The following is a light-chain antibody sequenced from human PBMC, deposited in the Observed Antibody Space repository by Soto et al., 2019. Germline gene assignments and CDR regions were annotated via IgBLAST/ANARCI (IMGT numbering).Light chain of an antibody. CDR2: VAS. V-gene: IGKV1-39*01. CDR3: QQTYSGPLT. J-gene: IGKJ4*01. Sequence: DIQMTQSPSSLSASVGDRVTITCRASQSISVYLNWYQQKSGTAPKLLIYVASHLQSGVPSRFTAAGSGTDFTLSISSLQPEDSATYYCQQTYSGPLTFGGGTKIEIK. CDR1: QSISVY.